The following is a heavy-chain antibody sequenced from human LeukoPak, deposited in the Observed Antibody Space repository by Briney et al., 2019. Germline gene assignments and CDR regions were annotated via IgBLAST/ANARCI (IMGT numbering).Heavy chain of an antibody. V-gene: IGHV1-18*01. CDR2: ISAYNGNT. CDR1: GYTFTSYG. J-gene: IGHJ4*02. Sequence: DSVKVSCKASGYTFTSYGISWVRQAPGQGLEGMGWISAYNGNTNYAQKLQGRVTMTTDTSTSTAYMELRSLRSDDTAVYYCARHTTMVRGVMENDYWGQGTLVTVSS. CDR3: ARHTTMVRGVMENDY. D-gene: IGHD3-10*01.